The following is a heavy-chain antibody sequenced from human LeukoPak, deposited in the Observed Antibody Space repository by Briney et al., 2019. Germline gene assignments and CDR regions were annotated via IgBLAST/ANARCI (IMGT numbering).Heavy chain of an antibody. Sequence: PGGSLRLSCAASGFTVSSNYMSWVRQAPGKGLEWVSVIYSGGSTYYADSVKGRFTISRDNSKNTLYLQMNSLRAEDTAVYYCARELHGSGSYPNYYYYGMDVWGQGTTVTVSS. CDR1: GFTVSSNY. D-gene: IGHD3-10*01. CDR3: ARELHGSGSYPNYYYYGMDV. CDR2: IYSGGST. J-gene: IGHJ6*02. V-gene: IGHV3-53*01.